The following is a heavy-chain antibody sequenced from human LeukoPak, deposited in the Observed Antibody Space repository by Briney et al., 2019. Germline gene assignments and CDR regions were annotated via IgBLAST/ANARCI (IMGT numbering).Heavy chain of an antibody. CDR2: IIGSAART. D-gene: IGHD2-2*01. J-gene: IGHJ4*02. CDR1: GFTFSTYA. V-gene: IGHV3-23*01. Sequence: GGSLRLSCVGSGFTFSTYAMNWVRQAPGKGLDWVSGIIGSAARTYYADSVKGRFTISRDNSKNTLYLQMNSLRAEDTAVYYCAIVPAAMHNYWGQGTLVTVSS. CDR3: AIVPAAMHNY.